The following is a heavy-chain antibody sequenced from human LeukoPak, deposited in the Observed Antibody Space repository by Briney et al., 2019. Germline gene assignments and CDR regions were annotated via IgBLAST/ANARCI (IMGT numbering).Heavy chain of an antibody. Sequence: GGSLRLSCAASGFTFDDYGMSWVRQAPGKGLEWVSGINWNGGSTGYADSVKGRFTISRDNAKNSLYLQMNSLRAEDTALYYCARADRSLVTTYAFDMWGQGTMVTVSS. CDR1: GFTFDDYG. CDR3: ARADRSLVTTYAFDM. D-gene: IGHD4-17*01. V-gene: IGHV3-20*04. CDR2: INWNGGST. J-gene: IGHJ3*02.